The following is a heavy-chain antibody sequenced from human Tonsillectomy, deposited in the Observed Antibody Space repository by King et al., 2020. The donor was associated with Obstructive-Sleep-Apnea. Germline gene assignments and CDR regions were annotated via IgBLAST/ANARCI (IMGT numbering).Heavy chain of an antibody. Sequence: VQLQESGPGLVKPSETLSLTCSVSGGSITGYYWSWIRQPPGKGLEWKGYIYYSGSTNYNPSLKSRVTISVDTSTKQFSLRLSSVTAADTAVYYCARQPDYGDYGIDYWGQGTLVTVSS. J-gene: IGHJ4*02. CDR3: ARQPDYGDYGIDY. D-gene: IGHD4-17*01. CDR1: GGSITGYY. CDR2: IYYSGST. V-gene: IGHV4-59*01.